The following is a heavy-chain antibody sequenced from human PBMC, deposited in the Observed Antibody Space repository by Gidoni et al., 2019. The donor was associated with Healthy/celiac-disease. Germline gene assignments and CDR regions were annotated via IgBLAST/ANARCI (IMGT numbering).Heavy chain of an antibody. CDR2: IYTSGST. J-gene: IGHJ4*02. CDR3: ARDSGYDFWSGPYFDY. D-gene: IGHD3-3*01. V-gene: IGHV4-61*02. Sequence: QVQLQESGPGLVQPSQTLSLTCTVSGGSISSGSYYWSWIRQPAGKGLEWIGRIYTSGSTNYNPSLKSRVTISVDTSKNQFSLKLSSVTAADTAVYYCARDSGYDFWSGPYFDYWGQGTLVTVSS. CDR1: GGSISSGSYY.